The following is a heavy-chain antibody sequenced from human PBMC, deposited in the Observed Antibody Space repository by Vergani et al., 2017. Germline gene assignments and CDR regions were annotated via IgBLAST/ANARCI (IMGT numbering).Heavy chain of an antibody. J-gene: IGHJ4*02. Sequence: EVELVPSGPELRKPGESLQISCKGSEYSFSNYWIGWVRQMPGKSLEWMGIIYPADSDTRYSPSFQGQVTISADKSNSTAFLQWDSLKASDTALYYCARHTTYSDSWGQGTLVTV. CDR3: ARHTTYSDS. CDR2: IYPADSDT. D-gene: IGHD1-1*01. CDR1: EYSFSNYW. V-gene: IGHV5-51*01.